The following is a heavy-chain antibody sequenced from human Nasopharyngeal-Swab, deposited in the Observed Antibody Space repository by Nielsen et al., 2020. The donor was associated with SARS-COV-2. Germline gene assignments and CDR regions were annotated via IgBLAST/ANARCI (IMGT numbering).Heavy chain of an antibody. CDR1: GYTLTELS. CDR3: ARDEDWFDP. Sequence: ASVKVSCKVSGYTLTELSMHWVRQAPGQGLEWMGRINPNSGGTNYAQKFQGRVTMTRDTSISTAYMELSRLRSDDTAVYYCARDEDWFDPWGQGTLVTVSS. V-gene: IGHV1-2*06. J-gene: IGHJ5*02. CDR2: INPNSGGT.